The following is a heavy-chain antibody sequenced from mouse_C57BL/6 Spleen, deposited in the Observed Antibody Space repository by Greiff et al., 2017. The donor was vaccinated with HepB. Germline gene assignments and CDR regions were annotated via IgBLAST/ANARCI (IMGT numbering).Heavy chain of an antibody. J-gene: IGHJ4*01. Sequence: EVHLVESGGGLVQPKGSLKLSCAASGFSFNTYAMNWVRQAPGKGLEWVARIRSKSNNYATYYADSVKDRFTISRDDSESMLYLQMNNLKTADTAMYYCVGTLYYYAMDYWGQGTSVTVSS. CDR2: IRSKSNNYAT. V-gene: IGHV10-1*01. CDR1: GFSFNTYA. CDR3: VGTLYYYAMDY.